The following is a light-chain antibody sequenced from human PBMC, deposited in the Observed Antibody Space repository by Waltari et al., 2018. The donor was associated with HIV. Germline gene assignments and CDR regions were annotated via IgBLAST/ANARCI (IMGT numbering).Light chain of an antibody. Sequence: DIQMTQSPSSLSASLGDRIIITCQESQGITNYLNWYQQKPGKAPKLLIYRASSLERGVPSRFSGSGSGTYFTFTISSLQHEDIATYYCQQSDNLPLTFGGGTRVEIK. CDR2: RAS. J-gene: IGKJ4*01. CDR3: QQSDNLPLT. CDR1: QGITNY. V-gene: IGKV1-33*01.